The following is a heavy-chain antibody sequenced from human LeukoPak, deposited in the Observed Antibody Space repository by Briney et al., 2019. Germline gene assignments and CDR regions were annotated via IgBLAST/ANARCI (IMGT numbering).Heavy chain of an antibody. J-gene: IGHJ4*02. CDR1: EFPFSVYA. D-gene: IGHD1-14*01. V-gene: IGHV3-23*01. CDR2: IDASGSDT. Sequence: PGGSLRLSCEVSEFPFSVYAMAWVRQAPGQGLEWVSAIDASGSDTYYTDSVKGRFTISRDNSKNTVYLQMNSLRVEDTAVYYCADYRKPQGLDYWGQGTLGTVSS. CDR3: ADYRKPQGLDY.